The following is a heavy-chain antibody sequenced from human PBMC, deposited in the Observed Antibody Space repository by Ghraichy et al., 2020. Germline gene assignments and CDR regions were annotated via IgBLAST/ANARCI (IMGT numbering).Heavy chain of an antibody. CDR2: ISGSGGST. D-gene: IGHD1-26*01. CDR1: GFTFSSYA. Sequence: GESLNISCAASGFTFSSYAMSWVRQAPGKGLEWVSAISGSGGSTYYADSVKGRFTISRDNSKNTLYLQMNSLRAEDTAVYYCAKDRGYSGSPANGYWGQGTLVTVSS. V-gene: IGHV3-23*01. J-gene: IGHJ4*02. CDR3: AKDRGYSGSPANGY.